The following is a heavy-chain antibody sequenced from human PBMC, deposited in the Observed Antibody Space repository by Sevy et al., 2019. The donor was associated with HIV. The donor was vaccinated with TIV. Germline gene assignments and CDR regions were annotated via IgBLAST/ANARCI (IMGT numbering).Heavy chain of an antibody. CDR1: GFIFKNYW. Sequence: QLGGSLRLSCATSGFIFKNYWMHWVRQVPGKGLVWVSRINSDGSSATYADSVKGRFTISRDNAKNTLYLQMNGLRAEDTAMYYCARSPNVHRGWGQGTLVTVSS. D-gene: IGHD3-10*01. CDR3: ARSPNVHRG. J-gene: IGHJ4*02. CDR2: INSDGSSA. V-gene: IGHV3-74*01.